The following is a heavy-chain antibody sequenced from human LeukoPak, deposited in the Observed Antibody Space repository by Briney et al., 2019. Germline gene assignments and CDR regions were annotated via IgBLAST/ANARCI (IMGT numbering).Heavy chain of an antibody. CDR3: TTYVAGTNY. CDR2: IKSKTDGGTT. V-gene: IGHV3-15*01. CDR1: GFTFSNSW. Sequence: GAPLLLSCAAAGFTFSNSWISWVRPPPGKGLEWVGLIKSKTDGGTTDYAALVKGRFTITRDDSKNTLYLQMTSLKTEDTAVYYCTTYVAGTNYWGQGTLVTVSS. J-gene: IGHJ4*02. D-gene: IGHD1-1*01.